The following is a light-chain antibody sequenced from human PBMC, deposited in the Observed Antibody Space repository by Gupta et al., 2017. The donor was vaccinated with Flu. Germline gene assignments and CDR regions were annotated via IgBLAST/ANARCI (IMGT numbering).Light chain of an antibody. CDR2: DGS. CDR3: QQRGHWRWT. Sequence: ATRSVSPGERATIACRASQSVSSYLAWYQQKPGQAPRPLIYDGSNRASGIPARFSGSGSGTDFTLTISSVEPEDVGVYSCQQRGHWRWTFGQGTTVENK. J-gene: IGKJ1*01. V-gene: IGKV3-11*01. CDR1: QSVSSY.